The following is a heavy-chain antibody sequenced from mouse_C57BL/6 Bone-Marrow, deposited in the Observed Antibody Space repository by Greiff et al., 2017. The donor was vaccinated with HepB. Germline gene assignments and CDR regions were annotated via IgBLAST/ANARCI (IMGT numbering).Heavy chain of an antibody. J-gene: IGHJ3*01. D-gene: IGHD2-3*01. CDR2: IYPGDGDT. CDR1: GYAFSSYW. CDR3: AMVDGYYEWFAY. V-gene: IGHV1-80*01. Sequence: VKLMESGAELVKPGASVKISCKASGYAFSSYWMNWVKQRPGKGLEWIGQIYPGDGDTNYNGKFKGKATLTADKSSSTAYMQLSSLTSEDSAVYCCAMVDGYYEWFAYWGQGTLVTVSA.